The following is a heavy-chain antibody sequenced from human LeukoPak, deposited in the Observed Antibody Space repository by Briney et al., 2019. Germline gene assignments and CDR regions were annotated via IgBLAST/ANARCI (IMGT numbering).Heavy chain of an antibody. Sequence: SETLSLTCTVSGDSITSDNYFWSWVRQPPGKGLEWIGYIYYSGKTYYNPSLESRLIISVDTSKNQFSLRLNSVTAADTAVYFCASEVKQAASSDAFDIWGQGTLVTVSS. CDR2: IYYSGKT. J-gene: IGHJ3*02. D-gene: IGHD6-13*01. CDR1: GDSITSDNYF. CDR3: ASEVKQAASSDAFDI. V-gene: IGHV4-30-4*01.